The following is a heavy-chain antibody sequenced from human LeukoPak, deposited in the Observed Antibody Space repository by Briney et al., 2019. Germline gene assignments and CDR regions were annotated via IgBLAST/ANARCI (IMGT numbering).Heavy chain of an antibody. V-gene: IGHV1-2*02. CDR3: ARAKYLPAATSGMLLGY. CDR1: GYTFTGYY. Sequence: ASVKLSCNASGYTFTGYYMHWIREAPGQGLERMGWINPNSGGTNYAQKFQGRVTMTRDTSISTAYMELSRLRSEDTAVYYCARAKYLPAATSGMLLGYWGQGTLVTVSS. J-gene: IGHJ4*02. CDR2: INPNSGGT. D-gene: IGHD2-2*01.